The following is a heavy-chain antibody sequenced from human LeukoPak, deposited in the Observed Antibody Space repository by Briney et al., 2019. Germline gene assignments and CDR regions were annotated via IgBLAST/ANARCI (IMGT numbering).Heavy chain of an antibody. J-gene: IGHJ4*02. Sequence: GGSLRLSCAASGFTFSNAWMSWVRQAPGKGLEWVGRIKSKTDGGTTDYAAPVKGRFTISRDDSKNTLYPQMNRLKTEDTAVYYCTTLRESSPFDYWGQGTLVTVSS. V-gene: IGHV3-15*01. D-gene: IGHD6-6*01. CDR1: GFTFSNAW. CDR3: TTLRESSPFDY. CDR2: IKSKTDGGTT.